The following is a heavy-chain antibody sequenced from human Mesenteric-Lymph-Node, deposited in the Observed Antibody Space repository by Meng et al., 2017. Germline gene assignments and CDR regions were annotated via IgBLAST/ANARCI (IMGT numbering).Heavy chain of an antibody. Sequence: VPMQGSCPGLVKPSGTLSLTCAVSGGSIISSVWWSWVRQSPGKGLEWIGEIFHSGSTQCNPSLKSRATISVDKSKNQFTLKLTSLPAADTATYYCARFDISTSGRGDYWGQGILVTVSS. CDR2: IFHSGST. J-gene: IGHJ4*02. D-gene: IGHD1-26*01. CDR1: GGSIISSVW. V-gene: IGHV4-4*02. CDR3: ARFDISTSGRGDY.